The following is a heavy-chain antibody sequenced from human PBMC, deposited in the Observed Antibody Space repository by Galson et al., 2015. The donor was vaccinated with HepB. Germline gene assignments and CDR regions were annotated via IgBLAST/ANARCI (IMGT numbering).Heavy chain of an antibody. CDR1: GGTFSDYP. D-gene: IGHD4-17*01. CDR2: VIPVFGTS. J-gene: IGHJ6*03. Sequence: SVKVSCKASGGTFSDYPIIWVRQAPGQGLEWMGGVIPVFGTSKYAQKFQGRVTITADKSTSTAYMELRNLRSEDTALYFCARVTTKVTTGTYCYDMNVRGKGATVTFSS. V-gene: IGHV1-69*06. CDR3: ARVTTKVTTGTYCYDMNV.